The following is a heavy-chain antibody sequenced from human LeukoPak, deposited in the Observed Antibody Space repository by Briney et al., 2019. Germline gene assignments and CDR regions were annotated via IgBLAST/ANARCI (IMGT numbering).Heavy chain of an antibody. CDR3: ARIYCSSTSCYFFDP. J-gene: IGHJ5*02. V-gene: IGHV4-59*08. CDR2: IYYSGST. D-gene: IGHD2-2*01. Sequence: SETLSLTCTVSGGSISSYYWSWIRQPPGKGLEWIGYIYYSGSTNYNPSLKSRVTISVDTSKNQFSLKLSSVTAADTAVYYCARIYCSSTSCYFFDPWGQGTLVTVSS. CDR1: GGSISSYY.